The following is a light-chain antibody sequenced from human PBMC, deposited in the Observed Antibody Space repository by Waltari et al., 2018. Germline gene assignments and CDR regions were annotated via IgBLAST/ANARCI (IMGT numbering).Light chain of an antibody. V-gene: IGKV1-5*01. CDR3: QQYDNYSPTT. J-gene: IGKJ1*01. CDR1: QSVSRW. CDR2: DAS. Sequence: DIQMTQSPSTLSASVGDRVTITCRASQSVSRWLAWYQQKPGKAPKLLIYDASSLESGVPSRCRGSGSATEFTLTISSLQPDDFATYYCQQYDNYSPTTFGQGTKVEIK.